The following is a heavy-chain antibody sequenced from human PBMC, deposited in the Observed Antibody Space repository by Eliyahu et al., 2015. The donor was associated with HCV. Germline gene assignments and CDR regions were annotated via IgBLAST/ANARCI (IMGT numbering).Heavy chain of an antibody. CDR3: TRHPIIPGLRFYYFDY. V-gene: IGHV4-39*01. J-gene: IGHJ4*02. CDR2: ISYTGTA. Sequence: QLQLQESGPGLVKPSETLSLTCTVSGXXISXXTYXWGWIRQPPGKGLEWIGDISYTGTASYTPSLKRRITMSVDTSRNQLSLNLSSVTAADTAVYYCTRHPIIPGLRFYYFDYWGPGALVTVSS. D-gene: IGHD3-10*01. CDR1: GXXISXXTYX.